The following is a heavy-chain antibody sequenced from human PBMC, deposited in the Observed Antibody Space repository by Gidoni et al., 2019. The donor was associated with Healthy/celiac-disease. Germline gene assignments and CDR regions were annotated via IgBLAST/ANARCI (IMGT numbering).Heavy chain of an antibody. Sequence: VQLQESGPGLVKPSQTLSLTCTAPGGSIRRGSYSWSWIRQPAGKGLEWIGRIYTGGSTNYNPSLKRRVTMSVDTSKNQFSLKLSSVTAADTAVYYCARSATYCGGDCYSGAFDIWGQGTMVTVSS. CDR3: ARSATYCGGDCYSGAFDI. D-gene: IGHD2-21*01. J-gene: IGHJ3*02. CDR1: GGSIRRGSYS. V-gene: IGHV4-61*02. CDR2: IYTGGST.